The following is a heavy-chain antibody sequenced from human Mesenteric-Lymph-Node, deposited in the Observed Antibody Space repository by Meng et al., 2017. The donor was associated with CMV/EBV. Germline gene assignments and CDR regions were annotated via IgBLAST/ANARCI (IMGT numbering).Heavy chain of an antibody. J-gene: IGHJ4*02. D-gene: IGHD6-6*01. Sequence: SETLSLTCSVSGGSISSRSYYWGWIRQPPGKGLEWSGSIYYSGSTYYNPSLKSRVTISVDTSKNQFSLKLGSVTAADTAVYYCARHSSSARPNFDYWGQGTLVTVSS. CDR1: GGSISSRSYY. CDR3: ARHSSSARPNFDY. V-gene: IGHV4-39*01. CDR2: IYYSGST.